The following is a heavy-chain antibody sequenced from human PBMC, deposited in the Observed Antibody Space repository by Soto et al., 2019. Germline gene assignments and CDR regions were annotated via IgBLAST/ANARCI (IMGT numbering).Heavy chain of an antibody. D-gene: IGHD6-6*01. CDR1: GFTFSSYS. CDR2: ISSSSSYI. CDR3: ATSPGAARPS. Sequence: EVQLVESGGGLVKPGGSLSLSCAASGFTFSSYSMNWVRQAPGKGLEWVSSISSSSSYIYYADSVKGRFTISRDNAKNSLYLQMNSLRAEDTAVYYCATSPGAARPSWGQGTLVTVSS. V-gene: IGHV3-21*01. J-gene: IGHJ4*02.